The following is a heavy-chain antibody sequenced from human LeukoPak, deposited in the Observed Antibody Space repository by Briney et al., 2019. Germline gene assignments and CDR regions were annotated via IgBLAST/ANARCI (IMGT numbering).Heavy chain of an antibody. CDR3: ARGPYSYDSSGAFDI. CDR1: GGSINSSSYY. D-gene: IGHD3-22*01. Sequence: PSETLSLTCTVSGGSINSSSYYWGWIRQPPGKGLEWIGSIFYSGSTYHNPSLKSRVTISVDTSKNQFSLKLSSVTAADTAVYFCARGPYSYDSSGAFDIWGQGTMVTVSS. J-gene: IGHJ3*02. CDR2: IFYSGST. V-gene: IGHV4-39*07.